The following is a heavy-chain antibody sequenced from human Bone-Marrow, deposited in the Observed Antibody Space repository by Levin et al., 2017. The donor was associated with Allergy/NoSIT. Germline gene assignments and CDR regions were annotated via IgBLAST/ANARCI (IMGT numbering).Heavy chain of an antibody. CDR2: ITQSSAGT. D-gene: IGHD3/OR15-3a*01. CDR1: GFTFRDYA. V-gene: IGHV3-23*01. CDR3: AKRAGFRTPYEDAGMDV. J-gene: IGHJ6*02. Sequence: SCTASGFTFRDYAMTWVRQAPGKGLEWVSGITQSSAGTYYADSVKGRFTVSRDNSRNTVFLQMDSLTADDTAVYYCAKRAGFRTPYEDAGMDVWGQGTTVTVSS.